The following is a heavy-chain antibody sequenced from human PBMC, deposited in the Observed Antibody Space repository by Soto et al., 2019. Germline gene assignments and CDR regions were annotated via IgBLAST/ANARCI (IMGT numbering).Heavy chain of an antibody. J-gene: IGHJ4*02. V-gene: IGHV1-18*01. Sequence: QVQLVQSGAEVKKPGASVKVSCKASGDTFTNYDFSWVRQAPGQGLEWMGWVSAYNGNTNYAQKLQDRFTMTTDTSKSTVYMDLRSLTSDDTAVYYCARDGRGRGSFDYWGQGTLVTVSS. CDR1: GDTFTNYD. CDR2: VSAYNGNT. CDR3: ARDGRGRGSFDY. D-gene: IGHD3-10*01.